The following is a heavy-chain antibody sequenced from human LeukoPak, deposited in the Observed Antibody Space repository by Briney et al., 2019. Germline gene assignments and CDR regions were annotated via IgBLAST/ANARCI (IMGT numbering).Heavy chain of an antibody. Sequence: GGSLRLSCAASGFTFSNAWMSWVRQAPGKGLEWVSGINWNGGSTGYADSVKGRFTISRDNAKNSLYLQMNSLRAEDTALYYCARARYSSSWCDYWGQGTLVTVSS. CDR1: GFTFSNAW. CDR3: ARARYSSSWCDY. D-gene: IGHD6-13*01. CDR2: INWNGGST. J-gene: IGHJ4*02. V-gene: IGHV3-20*04.